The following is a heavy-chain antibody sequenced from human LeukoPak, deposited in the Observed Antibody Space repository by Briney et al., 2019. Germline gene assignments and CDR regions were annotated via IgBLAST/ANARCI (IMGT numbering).Heavy chain of an antibody. CDR1: GFTFSSYG. D-gene: IGHD4-17*01. Sequence: GGSLRFSCAASGFTFSSYGMHWVRQAPGKGLEWVAVISYDGSNKYYADSVKGRFTISRDNSKNTLYLQMNSLRAEDTAVYYCAVSYGDYPNWFDPWGQGTLVTVSS. CDR2: ISYDGSNK. V-gene: IGHV3-30*03. CDR3: AVSYGDYPNWFDP. J-gene: IGHJ5*02.